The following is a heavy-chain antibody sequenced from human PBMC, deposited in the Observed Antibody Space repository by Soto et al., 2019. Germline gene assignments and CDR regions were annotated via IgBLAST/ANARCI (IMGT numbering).Heavy chain of an antibody. Sequence: GGSLRLSCAASGFTFSSYGMHWVRQAPGKGLEWVAVIWYDGSNKYYADSVKGRFTISRDNSKNTLYLQMNSLRAEDTAVYYCARDWSNYDSSGYNDYWGQGTLVTVSS. CDR2: IWYDGSNK. CDR3: ARDWSNYDSSGYNDY. D-gene: IGHD3-22*01. CDR1: GFTFSSYG. V-gene: IGHV3-33*01. J-gene: IGHJ4*02.